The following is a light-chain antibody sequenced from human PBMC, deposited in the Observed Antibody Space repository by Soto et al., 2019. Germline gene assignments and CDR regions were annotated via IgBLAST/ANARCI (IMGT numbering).Light chain of an antibody. CDR1: QDISTD. V-gene: IGKV1-27*01. CDR2: AAY. CDR3: QKYDNAPLT. Sequence: DIQMTQAPSSLSASVGDRVTITCRARQDISTDLAWYQQKPRKVPKLLISAAYTLQSGVQPRFSGSGSGTDFTLTISSLQPEDVATYYCQKYDNAPLTFGGGTKVEIK. J-gene: IGKJ4*02.